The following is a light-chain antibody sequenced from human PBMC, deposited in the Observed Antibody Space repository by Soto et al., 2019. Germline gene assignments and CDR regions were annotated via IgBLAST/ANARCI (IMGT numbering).Light chain of an antibody. J-gene: IGLJ1*01. CDR1: SSDVGDYNY. Sequence: QSALTQPASVSGSPGQSITISCTGTSSDVGDYNYVSWYQQHPGKAPKLMISEVSNRPSGVSNRFSGSKSGNTASLTISGLQAEDEADYYCSSYTRSSTPYVFGTGTKVTVL. V-gene: IGLV2-14*01. CDR3: SSYTRSSTPYV. CDR2: EVS.